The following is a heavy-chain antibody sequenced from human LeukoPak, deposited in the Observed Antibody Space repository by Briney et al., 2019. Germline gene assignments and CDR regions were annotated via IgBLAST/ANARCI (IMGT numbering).Heavy chain of an antibody. Sequence: PGRSLRLSCAASGFTFSTYNMNWVRQAPGKGLEWVSAISGSGGSTYYADSVKGRFTISRDNSKNTLYLQMNSLRAEDTAVYYCAKDEGVPPAWFDPWGQGTLVTVSS. V-gene: IGHV3-23*01. CDR2: ISGSGGST. CDR1: GFTFSTYN. J-gene: IGHJ5*02. D-gene: IGHD3-16*01. CDR3: AKDEGVPPAWFDP.